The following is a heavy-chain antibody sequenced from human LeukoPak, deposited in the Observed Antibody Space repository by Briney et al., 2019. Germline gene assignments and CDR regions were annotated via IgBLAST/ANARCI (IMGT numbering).Heavy chain of an antibody. J-gene: IGHJ4*02. CDR1: GGSISSRTYY. CDR3: ARHGDLYYFDY. V-gene: IGHV4-39*01. CDR2: VHYSGTT. D-gene: IGHD7-27*01. Sequence: SETLSLTCTVSGGSISSRTYYWGWVRQPPGKGPEWIASVHYSGTTYYNPSLKSRVTISVDTSKNQFSLKLTSVTAADTTVYHCARHGDLYYFDYWGQGTLVTVSS.